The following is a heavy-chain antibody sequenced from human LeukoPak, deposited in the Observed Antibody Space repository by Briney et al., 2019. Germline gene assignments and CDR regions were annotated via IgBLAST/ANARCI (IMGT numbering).Heavy chain of an antibody. CDR3: ARFSGRN. D-gene: IGHD2-15*01. CDR1: GFSFSDYL. J-gene: IGHJ4*02. CDR2: IKQDGSAK. V-gene: IGHV3-7*01. Sequence: GGSLRLSCVVSGFSFSDYLMSWVRQAPGKGLEWVANIKQDGSAKYYVDSVKGRFTISRDNAKNSLYLQMGSLRAEDTAVYYCARFSGRNWGQGTLVTVSS.